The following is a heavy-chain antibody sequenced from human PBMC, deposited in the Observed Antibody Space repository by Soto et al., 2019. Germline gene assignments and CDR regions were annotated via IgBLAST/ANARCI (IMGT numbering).Heavy chain of an antibody. CDR1: GFTFSSYA. J-gene: IGHJ4*02. CDR2: ISGTGGST. V-gene: IGHV3-23*01. D-gene: IGHD3-22*01. CDR3: AKEMTSGYYLFDY. Sequence: EVQLLQSGGGLVQPGGSLRLSCAASGFTFSSYAMSWVRQAPGKGLEWVSTISGTGGSTYYPDSVKGRFTISRDNSKNTVYLQMNSLRAEDAAVYYFAKEMTSGYYLFDYWGQGTLVTVSS.